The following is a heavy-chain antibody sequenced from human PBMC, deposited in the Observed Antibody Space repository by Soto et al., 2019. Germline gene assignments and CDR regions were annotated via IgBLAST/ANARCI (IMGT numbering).Heavy chain of an antibody. Sequence: QGQLVQSGAEVKKPGASVKVSCKTSGSYDINWVRQAPGQGLEWMGWMXXXXXXXXXAQXFQGRVTMTGDTSISTXXXXXXXXXXXXXXXXXXXXXXXXXGFTYWGQGTLVTVSS. J-gene: IGHJ4*02. V-gene: IGHV1-8*01. CDR2: MXXXXXXX. CDR3: XXXXXXXGFTY. CDR1: GSYD.